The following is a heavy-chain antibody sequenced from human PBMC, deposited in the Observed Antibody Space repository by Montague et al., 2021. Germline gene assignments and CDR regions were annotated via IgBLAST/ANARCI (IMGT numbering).Heavy chain of an antibody. Sequence: SETLSFTCTVSRSLINSDYYCGWIRPPPGKGLEWMGSVSHGGRTYYNPSLKSRVTISVDTSNSHSSLKLSSVTAADTAMYYCARERDRYCSMDIWGKGTTITVSS. CDR2: VSHGGRT. CDR1: RSLINSDYY. CDR3: ARERDRYCSMDI. J-gene: IGHJ6*03. V-gene: IGHV4-38-2*02.